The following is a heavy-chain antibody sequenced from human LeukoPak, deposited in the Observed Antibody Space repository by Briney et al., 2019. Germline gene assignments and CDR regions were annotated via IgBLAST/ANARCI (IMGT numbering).Heavy chain of an antibody. CDR3: ARVHYGGYVDY. Sequence: SVKVSCKASGGTFSSHAISWVRQAPGQGLEWMGGIIPIFGTAKYAQKFQGRVTITADESTSTAYMELSSLRSEDTAVYYCARVHYGGYVDYWGQGTLVTVSS. D-gene: IGHD2-21*01. CDR2: IIPIFGTA. CDR1: GGTFSSHA. V-gene: IGHV1-69*13. J-gene: IGHJ4*02.